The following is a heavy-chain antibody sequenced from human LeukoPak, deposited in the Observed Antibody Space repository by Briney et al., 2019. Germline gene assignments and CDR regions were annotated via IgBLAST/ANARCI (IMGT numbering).Heavy chain of an antibody. CDR3: AKDSAFYYIDV. J-gene: IGHJ6*03. D-gene: IGHD3-10*01. Sequence: GGPLGLSCAASGFTFNNYGMHWVRQAPGKGLEWVAFIRYNGNNQYYADSVKGRFTISRDNSKNTLYLQMNSLKGDDTAVYYCAKDSAFYYIDVWGKGTTVIISS. CDR2: IRYNGNNQ. CDR1: GFTFNNYG. V-gene: IGHV3-30*02.